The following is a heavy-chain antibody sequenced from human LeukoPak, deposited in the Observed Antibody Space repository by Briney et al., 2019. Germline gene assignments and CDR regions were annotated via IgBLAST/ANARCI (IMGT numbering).Heavy chain of an antibody. D-gene: IGHD3-10*01. V-gene: IGHV3-7*01. J-gene: IGHJ3*02. Sequence: GGSLRLSCAASGFTFSSYRMSWVRQAPGKGLEWVANIKQDGSEKYYVDSVKGRFTISRDNAKNSLYLQMNSLRAEDTAVYYCARHMTLGFGELYAFDIWGQGTMVTVSS. CDR1: GFTFSSYR. CDR2: IKQDGSEK. CDR3: ARHMTLGFGELYAFDI.